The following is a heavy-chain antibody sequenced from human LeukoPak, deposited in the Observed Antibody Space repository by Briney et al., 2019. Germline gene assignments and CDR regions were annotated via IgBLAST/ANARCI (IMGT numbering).Heavy chain of an antibody. CDR1: GFTFSSYA. V-gene: IGHV3-23*01. CDR2: ISGSGGST. CDR3: AKDWGARGYDSSFDY. J-gene: IGHJ4*02. D-gene: IGHD3-22*01. Sequence: GGSLRLSCAASGFTFSSYAMSWVRQAPGKGLEWVSSISGSGGSTYYADSVKGRFTISRDNSKNTLYLQMNSLRAEDTAVYYCAKDWGARGYDSSFDYWGQGTLVTVSS.